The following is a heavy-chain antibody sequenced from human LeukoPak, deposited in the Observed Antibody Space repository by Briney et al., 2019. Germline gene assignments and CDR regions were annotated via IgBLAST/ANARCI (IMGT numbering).Heavy chain of an antibody. CDR2: INAGNGKT. J-gene: IGHJ4*02. CDR3: ARGLYDSSGYYFNHFDY. Sequence: ASVKVSCKGSGYTFTSYVMHWVRQAHGQRLEWMGWINAGNGKTEYSQKFQGRVTISRDTSASTAYMELSSLRSEDTAVYYCARGLYDSSGYYFNHFDYWGQGTLVTVSS. V-gene: IGHV1-3*01. D-gene: IGHD3-22*01. CDR1: GYTFTSYV.